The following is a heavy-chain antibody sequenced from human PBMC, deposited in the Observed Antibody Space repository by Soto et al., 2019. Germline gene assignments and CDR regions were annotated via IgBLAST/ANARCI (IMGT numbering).Heavy chain of an antibody. CDR1: GGSISYYY. CDR2: IYYSGST. Sequence: QVQLQESGPGLVKPSETLSLTCTVSGGSISYYYWSWIRQPPGKGLEWIGYIYYSGSTKYNPSLKSRVIIXXDXSXXQFSLKLSSVTAADTAVYYCAKWKGGSGSGDWFDPWGQGILVTVSS. J-gene: IGHJ5*02. V-gene: IGHV4-59*08. D-gene: IGHD3-10*01. CDR3: AKWKGGSGSGDWFDP.